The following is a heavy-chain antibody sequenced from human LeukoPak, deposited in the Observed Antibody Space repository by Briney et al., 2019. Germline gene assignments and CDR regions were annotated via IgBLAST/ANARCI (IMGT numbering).Heavy chain of an antibody. D-gene: IGHD1-26*01. CDR2: ISSSGSTI. Sequence: GGSLRLSCAASGFIFSDYYMSWIRQAPGKGLEWVSYISSSGSTIYYADSVKGRFTISRDNAKNSLYLQMNSLRAEETAVYYCARDSVVGATDYWGQGTLVTVSS. CDR1: GFIFSDYY. CDR3: ARDSVVGATDY. V-gene: IGHV3-11*01. J-gene: IGHJ4*02.